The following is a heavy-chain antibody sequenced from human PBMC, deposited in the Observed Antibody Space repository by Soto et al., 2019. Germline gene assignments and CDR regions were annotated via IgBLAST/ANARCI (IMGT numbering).Heavy chain of an antibody. J-gene: IGHJ6*02. CDR1: GGTFSSYA. V-gene: IGHV1-69*05. CDR2: IIPSVGTT. Sequence: SGKVSCKASGGTFSSYAISWVRQAPGQGLEWMGVIIPSVGTTNYAQKFQGRVTMTRDTSTSTVYMELSSLRSEDTAVYYCAREACSTTSCYGHYGMDVWGQGTTVTVSS. D-gene: IGHD2-2*01. CDR3: AREACSTTSCYGHYGMDV.